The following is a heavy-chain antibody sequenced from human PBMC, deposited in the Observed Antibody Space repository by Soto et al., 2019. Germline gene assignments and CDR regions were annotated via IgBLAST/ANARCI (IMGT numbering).Heavy chain of an antibody. CDR3: ARVEMDYDFWSGGFDP. CDR2: ISAYNGNT. D-gene: IGHD3-3*01. V-gene: IGHV1-18*04. Sequence: GASVKVSCKASGYTFTSYGISWVRQAPGQGLEWMGWISAYNGNTNYAQKLQGRVTMTTDTSTSTAYMELRSLRSDDTAVYYCARVEMDYDFWSGGFDPWGQGXLVTVYS. CDR1: GYTFTSYG. J-gene: IGHJ5*02.